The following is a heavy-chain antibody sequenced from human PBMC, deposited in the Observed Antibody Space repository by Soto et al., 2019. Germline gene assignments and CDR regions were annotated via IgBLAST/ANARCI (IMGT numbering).Heavy chain of an antibody. Sequence: EVQLLESGGGLVQPGGSLRLSCAASGFTFSSYAMSWVRQAPGKGLEWVSAISGSGGSRYYADSVKGRFTISRDNSKNTRYLKMNSLRAEDTAVYYCAKVAYGGWSGHGTNNWFDPWGQGTLVTVSS. CDR1: GFTFSSYA. V-gene: IGHV3-23*01. J-gene: IGHJ5*02. D-gene: IGHD3-3*01. CDR3: AKVAYGGWSGHGTNNWFDP. CDR2: ISGSGGSR.